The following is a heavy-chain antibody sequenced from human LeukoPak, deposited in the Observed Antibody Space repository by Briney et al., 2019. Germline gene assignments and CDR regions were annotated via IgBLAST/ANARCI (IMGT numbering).Heavy chain of an antibody. J-gene: IGHJ4*02. D-gene: IGHD4-11*01. V-gene: IGHV3-23*01. Sequence: GGSLRLSCAASGFTFSSYAMSWVRQAPGKGLEWVSTFSGSGGNTYYADSVKGRFTISRDNSKNTLYLQMNSLRDEDTAVYYCARDRGYSNYYDYWGQGTLVTVSS. CDR2: FSGSGGNT. CDR1: GFTFSSYA. CDR3: ARDRGYSNYYDY.